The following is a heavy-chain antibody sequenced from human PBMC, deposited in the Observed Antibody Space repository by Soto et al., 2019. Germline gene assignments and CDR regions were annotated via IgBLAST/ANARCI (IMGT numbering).Heavy chain of an antibody. CDR1: GGSVSNNSYY. Sequence: QLQLLESGPGLVKPSETLSLTCTVSGGSVSNNSYYWGWIRQPPGKRLEWIGSVYYSGSAYYNPSLKSRLTISVDTSMNHFSLKLSSVTAVDTAIYYCARRPLVRGIIPYYFDYWGQGTLVTVSS. J-gene: IGHJ4*02. CDR2: VYYSGSA. CDR3: ARRPLVRGIIPYYFDY. V-gene: IGHV4-39*02. D-gene: IGHD3-10*01.